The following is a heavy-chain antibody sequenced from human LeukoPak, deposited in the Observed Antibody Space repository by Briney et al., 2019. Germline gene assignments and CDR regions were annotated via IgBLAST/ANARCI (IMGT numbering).Heavy chain of an antibody. J-gene: IGHJ5*02. Sequence: SQTLSLTCAISGDSVSSNSAAWNWIRQSPSRGLEWLGRTYYRSKWYNDYAVSVNSRISINPGTSKNQFSLKLSSVTAADTAVYYCARDFDPTMIVEGGRFDPWGQGTLVTVSS. CDR1: GDSVSSNSAA. CDR2: TYYRSKWYN. V-gene: IGHV6-1*01. CDR3: ARDFDPTMIVEGGRFDP. D-gene: IGHD3-22*01.